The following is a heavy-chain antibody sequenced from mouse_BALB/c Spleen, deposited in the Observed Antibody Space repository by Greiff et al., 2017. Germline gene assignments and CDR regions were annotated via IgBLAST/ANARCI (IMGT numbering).Heavy chain of an antibody. J-gene: IGHJ2*01. CDR2: INPSTGYT. CDR1: GYTFTSYW. CDR3: ARWGTLYYFDY. D-gene: IGHD3-3*01. Sequence: VQLQQSGAELAKPGASVKMSCKASGYTFTSYWMHWVKQRPGQGLEWIGYINPSTGYTGYNQKFKDKATLTADKSSSTAYMQLSSLTSEDSAVYYCARWGTLYYFDYWGQGTTLTVSS. V-gene: IGHV1-7*01.